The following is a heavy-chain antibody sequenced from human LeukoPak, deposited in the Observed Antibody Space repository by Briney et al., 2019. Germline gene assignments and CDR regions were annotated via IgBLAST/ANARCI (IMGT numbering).Heavy chain of an antibody. D-gene: IGHD2-15*01. J-gene: IGHJ4*02. CDR2: ISSSGSTI. CDR1: GFTFSVYY. CDR3: ARGLRRYCSGGSCSGYDY. Sequence: GGSLRLSCAASGFTFSVYYMSWIRQAPGKGLEWVSYISSSGSTIYYADSVKGRFTISRDNAKNSLYLQMNSLRAEDTAVYYCARGLRRYCSGGSCSGYDYWGQGTLVTVSS. V-gene: IGHV3-11*01.